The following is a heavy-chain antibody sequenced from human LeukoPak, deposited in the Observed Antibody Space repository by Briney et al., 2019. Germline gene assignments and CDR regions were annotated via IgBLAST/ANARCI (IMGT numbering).Heavy chain of an antibody. D-gene: IGHD1-26*01. V-gene: IGHV4-30-2*01. J-gene: IGHJ4*01. CDR1: GGSISSDGYY. Sequence: PSRTLCLTCAVSGGSISSDGYYWSCIRQPPGQGLEWIGYIYHSGSTYYNPSLKSRVTISVDRSKNQFSLKLSSVTAADTAVYYCARGQRVGQTGYYFDYWGHGTLVTVSS. CDR2: IYHSGST. CDR3: ARGQRVGQTGYYFDY.